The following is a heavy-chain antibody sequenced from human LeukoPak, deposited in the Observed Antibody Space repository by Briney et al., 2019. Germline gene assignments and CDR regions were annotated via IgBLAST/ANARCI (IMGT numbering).Heavy chain of an antibody. J-gene: IGHJ4*02. V-gene: IGHV3-23*01. CDR3: ARDNLGGPGSFDY. CDR1: GFTFSSYA. Sequence: GGSLRLSCAASGFTFSSYAMSWVRQAPGKGLEWVSAISGGGGSTYYADSVKGRFTISRDNSKNTLYLQMNSLRAEDTAVYYCARDNLGGPGSFDYWGQGTLVTVSS. D-gene: IGHD3-10*01. CDR2: ISGGGGST.